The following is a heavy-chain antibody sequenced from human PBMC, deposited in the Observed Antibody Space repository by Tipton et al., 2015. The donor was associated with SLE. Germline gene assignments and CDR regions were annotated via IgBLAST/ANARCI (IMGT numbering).Heavy chain of an antibody. V-gene: IGHV3-53*05. CDR2: IYGGGST. CDR3: AREECSGGSCFDF. D-gene: IGHD2-15*01. J-gene: IGHJ4*02. CDR1: GFTVSSNY. Sequence: SLRLSCAASGFTVSSNYMSWVRQAPGKGLEWVSVIYGGGSTYYADSVKSRFTISRDNSKNTLYLQMNSLRAEDTAAYFCAREECSGGSCFDFWGQGTLVTVSS.